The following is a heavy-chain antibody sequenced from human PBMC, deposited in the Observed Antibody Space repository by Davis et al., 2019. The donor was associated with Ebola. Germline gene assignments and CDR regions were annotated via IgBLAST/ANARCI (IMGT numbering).Heavy chain of an antibody. V-gene: IGHV1-8*01. CDR1: GYTFTSYD. Sequence: ASVKVSCKASGYTFTSYDINWVRQATGQGLEWMGWMNPNSGNTGYAQKFQGRVTMTRNTSISTAYMELSSLRSEDTAVYYCARGVLLWLTELLSGPGWFDPWGQGTLVTVSS. CDR2: MNPNSGNT. D-gene: IGHD3-10*01. CDR3: ARGVLLWLTELLSGPGWFDP. J-gene: IGHJ5*02.